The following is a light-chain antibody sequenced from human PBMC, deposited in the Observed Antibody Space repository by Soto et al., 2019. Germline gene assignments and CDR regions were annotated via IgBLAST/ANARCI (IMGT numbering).Light chain of an antibody. CDR3: ATWDLTLSAGVL. Sequence: QSALTQPASVSGSPGQSITISCTGTSSDVGSYNLVSWYQQLPATAPKLLIYDDHQRPSGIPDRFSASKSGTSATLDITGLQPADEADYYCATWDLTLSAGVLFGGGTKLTVL. CDR1: SSDVGSYNL. V-gene: IGLV2-14*02. J-gene: IGLJ2*01. CDR2: DDH.